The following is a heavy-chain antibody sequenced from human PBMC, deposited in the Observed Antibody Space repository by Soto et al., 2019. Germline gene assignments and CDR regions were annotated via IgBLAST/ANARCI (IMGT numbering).Heavy chain of an antibody. J-gene: IGHJ4*02. V-gene: IGHV4-39*01. CDR3: ARLGSAGSTPDY. CDR1: GGSISSSSYY. D-gene: IGHD1-26*01. CDR2: VYYSGST. Sequence: SETLSLTCTVSGGSISSSSYYWGWIRQPPGKGLEWIGSVYYSGSTYYDPSLKSRVTISVDTSKNQLSLKLSSVTAADTAVYYCARLGSAGSTPDYWGQGTLVTVSS.